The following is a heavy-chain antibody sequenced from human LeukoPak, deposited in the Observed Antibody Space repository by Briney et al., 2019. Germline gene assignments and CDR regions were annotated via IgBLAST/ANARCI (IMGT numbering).Heavy chain of an antibody. CDR3: TRDGANKVRGVHYYYMDV. J-gene: IGHJ6*03. CDR1: GYTFSGYY. CDR2: INPNSGGT. V-gene: IGHV1-2*06. D-gene: IGHD3-10*01. Sequence: ASVKVSCKASGYTFSGYYMHWVRQAPGQGVEWMGRINPNSGGTNYAQKFQVRVTMTRDTSIGTAYMELSSLTSDDTAVYSCTRDGANKVRGVHYYYMDVWGKGTTVTVSS.